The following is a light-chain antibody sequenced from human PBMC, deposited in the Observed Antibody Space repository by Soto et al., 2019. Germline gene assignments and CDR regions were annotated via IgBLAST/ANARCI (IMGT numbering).Light chain of an antibody. J-gene: IGLJ3*02. CDR2: DVS. V-gene: IGLV2-14*03. Sequence: QSALTQPASVSGSPGQSITISCTGSSSDVGDYNYVSWYQQYPGKAPRLMISDVSNRPSGVSNRFSGSKSGNTASLTISGLQAEDEADYYCSSYTSSSIRVFGGGTKLTVL. CDR1: SSDVGDYNY. CDR3: SSYTSSSIRV.